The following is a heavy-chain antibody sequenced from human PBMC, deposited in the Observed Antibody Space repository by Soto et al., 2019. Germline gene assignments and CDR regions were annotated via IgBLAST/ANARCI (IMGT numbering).Heavy chain of an antibody. Sequence: HGGCLQISSAASGFTVCNYGMNWVRQAPGKGLEWVSGISTNGDTANYADSVKGRFTVSRENANSSVSLQMDSLRVGDTAVYFCVRGQEVGAHFFDSWGQGTPVTVSS. CDR1: GFTVCNYG. CDR2: ISTNGDTA. J-gene: IGHJ4*02. D-gene: IGHD2-15*01. V-gene: IGHV3-48*01. CDR3: VRGQEVGAHFFDS.